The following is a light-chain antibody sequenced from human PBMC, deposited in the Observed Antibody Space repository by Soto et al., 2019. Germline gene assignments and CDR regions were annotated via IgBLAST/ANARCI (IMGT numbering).Light chain of an antibody. CDR2: DVT. V-gene: IGLV2-14*03. CDR1: GSDVGGYNY. Sequence: QSVLTQPASVSGSPGQSITISCTGTGSDVGGYNYVSWYQHYPGKAPKVLIYDVTSRPSGVSNRFSGSKSGHTASLTISGLQAEEEADYYCSSYTATSTRVFGGATKVTVL. CDR3: SSYTATSTRV. J-gene: IGLJ3*02.